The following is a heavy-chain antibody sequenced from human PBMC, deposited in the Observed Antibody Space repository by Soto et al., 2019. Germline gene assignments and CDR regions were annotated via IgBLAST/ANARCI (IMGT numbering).Heavy chain of an antibody. J-gene: IGHJ4*02. D-gene: IGHD2-21*01. V-gene: IGHV4-30-2*01. CDR1: GGSISSGGYS. CDR2: IFHSGDT. CDR3: ARGPPVVGYEY. Sequence: QLQLQESGSGLVKPSQTLSLTCAVSGGSISSGGYSWSWIRQPPGKGLEWIGYIFHSGDTYYTPPRASRVTISLDRSKNEFSLKLSSVTAADTAVYYCARGPPVVGYEYWGQGTLVTVSS.